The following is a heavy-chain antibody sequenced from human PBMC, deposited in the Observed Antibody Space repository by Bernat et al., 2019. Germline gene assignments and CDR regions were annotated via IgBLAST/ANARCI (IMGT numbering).Heavy chain of an antibody. J-gene: IGHJ3*02. Sequence: QVQLQESGPGLVKPSQTLSLTCTVSGGSISSGGYYWSWIRQHPGKGLEWIGYIYYSGSTYYNPSLKSLVTISVDTSKNQFSLKLSSVTAADTAVYYCARVTTVTTSYAFDIWGQVTMVTVSS. V-gene: IGHV4-31*01. CDR1: GGSISSGGYY. CDR2: IYYSGST. D-gene: IGHD4-11*01. CDR3: ARVTTVTTSYAFDI.